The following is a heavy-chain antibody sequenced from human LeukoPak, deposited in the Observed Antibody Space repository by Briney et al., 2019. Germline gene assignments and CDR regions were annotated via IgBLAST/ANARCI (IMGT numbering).Heavy chain of an antibody. J-gene: IGHJ5*02. CDR1: GFTFSSYE. Sequence: PGGSLRLSCAASGFTFSSYEMNWVRQAPGKGLEWVSYMSSSGSTIYYADSVKGRFTISRDNAKNSLYLQMNSLRAEDTAVYYCASLTITIFGVAPRDWFDPWGQGTLVTVSS. D-gene: IGHD3-3*01. CDR3: ASLTITIFGVAPRDWFDP. CDR2: MSSSGSTI. V-gene: IGHV3-48*03.